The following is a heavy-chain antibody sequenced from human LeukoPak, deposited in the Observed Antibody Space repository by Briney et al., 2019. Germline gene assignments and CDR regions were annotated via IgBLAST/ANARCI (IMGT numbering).Heavy chain of an antibody. CDR3: ARDSIYSYGNFDY. CDR2: IIPIFGTA. D-gene: IGHD5-18*01. J-gene: IGHJ4*02. CDR1: GGTLTSYT. Sequence: GASVKVSCKASGGTLTSYTISWVRQAPGQGLEWMGGIIPIFGTANYAQKFQGRVTITADESTTTAYMELSSLRSEDTAVYYCARDSIYSYGNFDYWGQGTLVTVSS. V-gene: IGHV1-69*13.